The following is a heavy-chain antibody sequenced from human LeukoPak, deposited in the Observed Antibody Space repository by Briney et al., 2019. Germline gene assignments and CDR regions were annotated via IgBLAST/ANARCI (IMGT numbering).Heavy chain of an antibody. Sequence: PSETLSLTCTVSGGSISSSSYYWGWIRQPPGTGLEWIGSIYYSGNTYYNPSLKSRVTISVDTSMNHFSLKLSSVAAADTAVYDCARHRLGATTGWCDPWGQGTLVGVSS. J-gene: IGHJ5*02. D-gene: IGHD1-26*01. CDR3: ARHRLGATTGWCDP. CDR1: GGSISSSSYY. CDR2: IYYSGNT. V-gene: IGHV4-39*01.